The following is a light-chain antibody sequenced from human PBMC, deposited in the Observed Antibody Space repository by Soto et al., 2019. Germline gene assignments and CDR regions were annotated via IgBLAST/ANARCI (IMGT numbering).Light chain of an antibody. CDR2: EAS. CDR3: QQYDNVPLT. Sequence: DIQMTQSPSSLSASVGDRVTITCQASQDITNDLNWYQQKPGKAPKVLLYEASNLETGVPSRFSGSGSGTDFTFTISSLQPEDIATYFCQQYDNVPLTFGGGTKVEIK. V-gene: IGKV1-33*01. J-gene: IGKJ4*01. CDR1: QDITND.